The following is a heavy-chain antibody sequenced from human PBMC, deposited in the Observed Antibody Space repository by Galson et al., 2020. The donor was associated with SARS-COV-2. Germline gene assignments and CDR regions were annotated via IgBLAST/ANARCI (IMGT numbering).Heavy chain of an antibody. D-gene: IGHD2-2*01. Sequence: GASLKISCKASGYTFTGYYMHWVRQAPGQGFEWMGWINPNSGGTNYAQKFQGRVTMTSDTSISTAHMELSRLTSDDTAVYYCARDMEYQDMDGFDIWGQGTVVTVSS. CDR2: INPNSGGT. CDR1: GYTFTGYY. J-gene: IGHJ3*02. V-gene: IGHV1-2*02. CDR3: ARDMEYQDMDGFDI.